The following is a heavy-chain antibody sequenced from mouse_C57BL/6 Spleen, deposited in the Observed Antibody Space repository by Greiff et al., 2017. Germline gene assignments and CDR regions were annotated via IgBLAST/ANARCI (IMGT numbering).Heavy chain of an antibody. D-gene: IGHD1-1*01. V-gene: IGHV1-80*01. CDR1: GYAFSSYW. J-gene: IGHJ1*03. CDR2: IYPGDGDT. Sequence: QVQLQQSGAELVKPGASVKISCKASGYAFSSYWMNWVKQRPGKGLEWIGQIYPGDGDTNYNGKFKGKATLTADKSSSTAYMQLSSLTSEDSAVYFCARRTVVEWDFDVWGTGTTVTVSS. CDR3: ARRTVVEWDFDV.